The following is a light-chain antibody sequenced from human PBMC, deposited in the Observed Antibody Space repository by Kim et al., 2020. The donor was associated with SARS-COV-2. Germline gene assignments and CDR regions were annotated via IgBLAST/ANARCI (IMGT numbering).Light chain of an antibody. V-gene: IGLV3-19*01. Sequence: LGQTVRITCQGDSLRIYYASWYQQKPGQAPVLVIYGKNNRPSGIPDRFSGSSSGNTASLTITGAQAEDEADYYCNSRDSSGNHWVFGGGTQLTVL. CDR2: GKN. CDR1: SLRIYY. J-gene: IGLJ3*02. CDR3: NSRDSSGNHWV.